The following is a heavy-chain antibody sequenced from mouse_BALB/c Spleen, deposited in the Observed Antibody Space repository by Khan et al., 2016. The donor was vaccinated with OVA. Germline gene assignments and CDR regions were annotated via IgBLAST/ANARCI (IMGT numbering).Heavy chain of an antibody. Sequence: EVQLQESGPGLVKPSQSLSLTCTVTGYSITSDYAWNWIRQFPGDRLEWMGYISSSGNASSNPSLKSRISITRDTSTNQFFLQLKSVTTEDTATDFCARSLYYSYGYGLDYWGRGSSVTVSS. CDR1: GYSITSDYA. CDR3: ARSLYYSYGYGLDY. D-gene: IGHD2-14*01. J-gene: IGHJ4*01. V-gene: IGHV3-2*02. CDR2: ISSSGNA.